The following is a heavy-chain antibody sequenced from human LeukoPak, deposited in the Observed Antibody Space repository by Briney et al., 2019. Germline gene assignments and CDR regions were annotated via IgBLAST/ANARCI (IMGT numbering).Heavy chain of an antibody. CDR2: ISSSSSYI. Sequence: TGGSLRLSCAASGFTFGSYSMNWVRQAPGKGLEWVSSISSSSSYIYYADSVKGRFTISRDNAKNSLYLQMNSLRAEDTAVYYCARESSSWYYFDYWGQGTLVTVSS. J-gene: IGHJ4*02. CDR3: ARESSSWYYFDY. V-gene: IGHV3-21*01. CDR1: GFTFGSYS. D-gene: IGHD6-13*01.